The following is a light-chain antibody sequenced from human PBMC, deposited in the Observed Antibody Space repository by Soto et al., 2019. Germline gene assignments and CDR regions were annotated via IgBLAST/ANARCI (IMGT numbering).Light chain of an antibody. J-gene: IGKJ4*01. CDR3: QQSGSSPLT. CDR2: GAS. V-gene: IGKV3-20*01. CDR1: QSVSNNY. Sequence: EIVLAQSPVTRSLSPGERATLSCRASQSVSNNYLAWYQQKPGQAPRLLIYGASNRATGIPDRFSGSGSATDFTLTISRLESEDFAVYFCQQSGSSPLTFGGGTKVDIK.